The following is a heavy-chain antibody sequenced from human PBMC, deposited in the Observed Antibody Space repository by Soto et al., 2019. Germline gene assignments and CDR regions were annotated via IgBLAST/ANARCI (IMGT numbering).Heavy chain of an antibody. CDR1: GFTFNDAW. CDR2: IKSESYGGTT. V-gene: IGHV3-15*07. D-gene: IGHD3-16*02. J-gene: IGHJ4*02. CDR3: MTDRQYRPAY. Sequence: PGGSLRLSCAGSGFTFNDAWMNWVRQAPGKGLEWVGRIKSESYGGTTAYAAPVKGRFTISRDDSKNTVYLQMNSLRTEDTALYYCMTDRQYRPAYWGQGTQVTVSS.